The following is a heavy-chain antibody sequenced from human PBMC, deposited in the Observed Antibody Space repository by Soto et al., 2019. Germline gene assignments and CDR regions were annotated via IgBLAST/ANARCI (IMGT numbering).Heavy chain of an antibody. CDR1: GFTFSSYG. CDR2: IWYDGSNK. Sequence: GGSLRLSCAASGFTFSSYGMHWVRQAPGKGLEWVAVIWYDGSNKYYADSVKGRFTISRDNSKNTLYLQMNSLRAEDTAVYYCARDPLSIAAAPDYWGQGTLVTVSS. CDR3: ARDPLSIAAAPDY. J-gene: IGHJ4*02. D-gene: IGHD6-13*01. V-gene: IGHV3-33*01.